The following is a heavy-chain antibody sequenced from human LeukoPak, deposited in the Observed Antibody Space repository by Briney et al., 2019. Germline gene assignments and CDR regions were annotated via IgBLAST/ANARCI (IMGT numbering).Heavy chain of an antibody. V-gene: IGHV3-23*01. CDR3: AKTVGAPAIFPSDD. Sequence: PGGSLRLSCAASGFTFSNFGMTWVRQAPGKGLEWVSGLPASGAATYADSVRGRFTISRDNSKNTLYLQMNSLRAEDTAIYYCAKTVGAPAIFPSDDWRQGTLVTVSS. J-gene: IGHJ4*02. CDR1: GFTFSNFG. CDR2: LPASGAAT. D-gene: IGHD1-26*01.